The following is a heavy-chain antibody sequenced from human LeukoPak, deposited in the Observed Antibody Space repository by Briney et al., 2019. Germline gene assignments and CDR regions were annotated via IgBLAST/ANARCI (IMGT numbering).Heavy chain of an antibody. J-gene: IGHJ4*02. Sequence: PGGSLRLSCEASGFTFSSYAMSWVRQPPGKGLEWVSAISGSGGTTYYADSVKGRFTISRDNSKNPLYLRMSSLRAEDTAVYFCAKQAGGSGNYYYYWGQGTLVTVST. D-gene: IGHD3-10*01. V-gene: IGHV3-23*01. CDR1: GFTFSSYA. CDR3: AKQAGGSGNYYYY. CDR2: ISGSGGTT.